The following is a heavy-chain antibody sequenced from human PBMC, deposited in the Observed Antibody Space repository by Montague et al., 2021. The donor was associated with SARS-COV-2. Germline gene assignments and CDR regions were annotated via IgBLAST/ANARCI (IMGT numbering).Heavy chain of an antibody. J-gene: IGHJ6*02. D-gene: IGHD6-13*01. Sequence: SETLSLTCTVSGGSISSSSYYWGWIRQPPGKGLEWIGSIYYSGSTXYKPFLKSRVTISVDTSKNQFSLKLSSVTAADTSVYYCARVGRQQLVRLSGVDVWGQGTTVTVSS. CDR1: GGSISSSSYY. V-gene: IGHV4-39*07. CDR2: IYYSGST. CDR3: ARVGRQQLVRLSGVDV.